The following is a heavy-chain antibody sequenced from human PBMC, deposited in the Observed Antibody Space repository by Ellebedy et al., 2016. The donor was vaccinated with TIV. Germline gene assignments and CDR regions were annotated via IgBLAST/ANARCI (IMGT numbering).Heavy chain of an antibody. CDR2: ISSSGSSI. CDR3: AKDLRYVSGWGGALDI. D-gene: IGHD6-19*01. Sequence: GESLKISCVASGFTFSSHLMNWVRPAPGKGLEWVSSISSSGSSIHYTDSVEGRFTVSRDNSKNTLYLQMNSLRGEDTAVYYCAKDLRYVSGWGGALDIWGQGTGVTVSA. CDR1: GFTFSSHL. V-gene: IGHV3-23*05. J-gene: IGHJ3*02.